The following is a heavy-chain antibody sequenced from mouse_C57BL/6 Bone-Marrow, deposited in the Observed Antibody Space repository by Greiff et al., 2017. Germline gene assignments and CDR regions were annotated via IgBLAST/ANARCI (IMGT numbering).Heavy chain of an antibody. Sequence: EVKLQQSGAELVKPGASVKLSCTASGFNIKDYYMPWVKQRTEQGLEWIGRIDPEAGETKYAPKFQGKATITADTSSHHAYLQLSSLTSEDSAVYYCARSRWLLHGYFDGWGTGTTVTVSS. J-gene: IGHJ1*03. CDR2: IDPEAGET. V-gene: IGHV14-2*01. CDR3: ARSRWLLHGYFDG. D-gene: IGHD2-3*01. CDR1: GFNIKDYY.